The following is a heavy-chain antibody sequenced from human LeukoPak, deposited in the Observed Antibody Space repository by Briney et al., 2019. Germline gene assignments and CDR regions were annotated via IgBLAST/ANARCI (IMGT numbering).Heavy chain of an antibody. D-gene: IGHD6-19*01. Sequence: GGSLRLSCAASGFSVRSNYMSWVRQAPGKRLESVAVIHGGGTTLYADSVKGRFTISRDDSKNTLFLQMNSLRDEDTALYYCVKSYSGWTGQSWGQGTQVTVSS. CDR1: GFSVRSNY. CDR2: IHGGGTT. J-gene: IGHJ5*02. V-gene: IGHV3-66*01. CDR3: VKSYSGWTGQS.